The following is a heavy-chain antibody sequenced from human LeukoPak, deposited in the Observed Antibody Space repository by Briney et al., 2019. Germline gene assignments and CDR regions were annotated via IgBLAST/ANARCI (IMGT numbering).Heavy chain of an antibody. V-gene: IGHV3-20*04. J-gene: IGHJ6*03. Sequence: SGGSLRLSCAASGFTFDDYGMSWVRQAPGKGLGWVSGINWNGGSTGYADSVKGRFTISRDNAKNSLYLQMNSLRAEDTALYYCARYLADGKYYYYYYYMDVWGKGTTVTVSS. CDR2: INWNGGST. D-gene: IGHD6-13*01. CDR3: ARYLADGKYYYYYYYMDV. CDR1: GFTFDDYG.